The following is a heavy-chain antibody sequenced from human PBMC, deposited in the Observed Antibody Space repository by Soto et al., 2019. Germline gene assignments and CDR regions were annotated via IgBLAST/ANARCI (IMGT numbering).Heavy chain of an antibody. CDR1: GFTFSSYS. V-gene: IGHV3-21*01. Sequence: GGSLRLSCAASGFTFSSYSMNWVRQAPGKGLEWVSSISSSSSYIYYADSVKGRFTISRDNAKNSLYLQMNSLRAEDTAVYYCAREDHYDILTGYYDSLAFDIWGQGTMVTVSS. CDR2: ISSSSSYI. D-gene: IGHD3-9*01. J-gene: IGHJ3*02. CDR3: AREDHYDILTGYYDSLAFDI.